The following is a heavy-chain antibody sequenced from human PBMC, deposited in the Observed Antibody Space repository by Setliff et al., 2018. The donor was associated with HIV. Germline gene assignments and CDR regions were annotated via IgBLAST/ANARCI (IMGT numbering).Heavy chain of an antibody. CDR2: IYGTGFGA. CDR1: GYSFRHFW. CDR3: ARGFYGDYYFDY. J-gene: IGHJ4*02. D-gene: IGHD4-17*01. V-gene: IGHV5-51*01. Sequence: GESLKISCKGSGYSFRHFWIGWVRQMPGKGLEWMGVIYGTGFGARYSPPFEGQVTISADSSIATAYLQWSSLKASDTAMYYCARGFYGDYYFDYWGQGTLVTVSS.